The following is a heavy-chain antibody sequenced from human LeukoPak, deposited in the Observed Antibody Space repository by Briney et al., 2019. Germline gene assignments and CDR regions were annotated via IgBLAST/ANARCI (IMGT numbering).Heavy chain of an antibody. V-gene: IGHV4-39*07. CDR2: FSSGGSA. J-gene: IGHJ4*02. CDR3: ARKQTGTVYDV. D-gene: IGHD1-7*01. Sequence: SETLSLTCIVPGGSISSSSYYWAWIRQSPGKGLEWIGTFSSGGSAYYNPSLTSRVSISKDTSDNQFSLRLYSVTAADTAVYYCARKQTGTVYDVWGQGTQVTVSS. CDR1: GGSISSSSYY.